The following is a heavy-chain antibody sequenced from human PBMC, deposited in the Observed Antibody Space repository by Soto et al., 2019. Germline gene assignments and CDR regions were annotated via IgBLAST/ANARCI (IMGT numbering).Heavy chain of an antibody. Sequence: SETLSLTCTVSGGSISSSSYYWGWIRQPPGKGLEWIGSIYYSGSTYYNPSLKSRVTISVDTSKNQFSLKLSSVTAADTAVYYCARGHPSSRDYDFLDSDDAFDIWGQGTMVTVSS. CDR3: ARGHPSSRDYDFLDSDDAFDI. J-gene: IGHJ3*02. V-gene: IGHV4-39*01. CDR1: GGSISSSSYY. CDR2: IYYSGST. D-gene: IGHD3-3*01.